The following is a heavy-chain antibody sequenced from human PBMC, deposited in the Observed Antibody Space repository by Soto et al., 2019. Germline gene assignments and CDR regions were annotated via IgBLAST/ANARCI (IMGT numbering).Heavy chain of an antibody. CDR3: AREGDDYDSSGYYPPFDY. CDR2: IIPIFGTA. D-gene: IGHD3-22*01. Sequence: SVKVSCKASGGTFSSYAISWVRQAPGQGLEWMGGIIPIFGTANYAQKFQGRVTITADESTSTAYMELSSLRSEDTAVYYCAREGDDYDSSGYYPPFDYWGQGTLVTVSS. V-gene: IGHV1-69*13. J-gene: IGHJ4*02. CDR1: GGTFSSYA.